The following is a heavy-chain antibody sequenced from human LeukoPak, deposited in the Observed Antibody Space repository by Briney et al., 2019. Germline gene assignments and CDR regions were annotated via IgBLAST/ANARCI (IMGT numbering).Heavy chain of an antibody. Sequence: SETLSLTCSVSGGSISRSRDYWGWIRQPPGKGLEWIGSIYYSGSTYYNPSLESRVTISVDSSENQFSLKLPSVTAADTAVYYCARIGSSGWATYYYYYMDVWGKGTTVTVSS. CDR1: GGSISRSRDY. CDR2: IYYSGST. D-gene: IGHD6-19*01. CDR3: ARIGSSGWATYYYYYMDV. V-gene: IGHV4-39*01. J-gene: IGHJ6*03.